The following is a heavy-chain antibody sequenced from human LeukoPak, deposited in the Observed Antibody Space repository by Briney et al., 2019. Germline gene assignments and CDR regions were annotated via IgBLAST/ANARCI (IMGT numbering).Heavy chain of an antibody. CDR2: IYYTGGT. CDR3: ARHGGTRVTLVEVYYFDY. CDR1: GGSITTSSYY. D-gene: IGHD4-11*01. J-gene: IGHJ4*02. Sequence: SETLSLTCSVSGGSITTSSYYWGWIRQPPEKGLEWIGSIYYTGGTFYSPSLKSRVTISVDTSKNQFSLKLSSVTAADTAVYYCARHGGTRVTLVEVYYFDYWGQGTLVTVSS. V-gene: IGHV4-39*01.